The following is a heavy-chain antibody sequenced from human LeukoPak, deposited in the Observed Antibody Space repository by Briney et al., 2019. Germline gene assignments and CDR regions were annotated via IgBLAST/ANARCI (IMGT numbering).Heavy chain of an antibody. D-gene: IGHD1-26*01. CDR3: ARDRVGARGHDAFDI. CDR2: IIPIFGTA. CDR1: GGTFSSYA. Sequence: GSSVKVSCKASGGTFSSYAISSVRQAPGQGLEWMGGIIPIFGTANYAQKFQGRVTITADESTSTAYLELSSLRSDDTAVYYCARDRVGARGHDAFDIWGQGTMVTVSS. J-gene: IGHJ3*02. V-gene: IGHV1-69*01.